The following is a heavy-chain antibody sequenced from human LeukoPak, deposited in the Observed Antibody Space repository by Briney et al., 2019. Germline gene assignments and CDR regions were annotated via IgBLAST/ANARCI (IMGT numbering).Heavy chain of an antibody. Sequence: PSETLSLTCTVSGYSISSGYYWGWIRQPPGKGLEWIGSIYQTGSTYYNPSLKSRVTISEDTSKNQFSLKLSSVTAADTAVYYCARVGGSYPLILYFDYWGQGTLVTVSS. CDR2: IYQTGST. CDR1: GYSISSGYY. D-gene: IGHD1-26*01. J-gene: IGHJ4*02. V-gene: IGHV4-38-2*02. CDR3: ARVGGSYPLILYFDY.